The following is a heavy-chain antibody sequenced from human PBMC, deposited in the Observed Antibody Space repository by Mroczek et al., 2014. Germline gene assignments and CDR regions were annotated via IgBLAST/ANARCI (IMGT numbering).Heavy chain of an antibody. J-gene: IGHJ5*02. D-gene: IGHD1-7*01. CDR2: IYTSGST. CDR1: GGSISSYY. V-gene: IGHV4-4*07. CDR3: ARDRVSRGITGTTDSWWFDP. Sequence: QVQLQESGPGLVKPSETLSLTCTVSGGSISSYYWSWIRQPAGKGLEWIGRIYTSGSTNYNPSLKSRVTMSVDTSKNQFSLKLSSVTAADTAVYYCARDRVSRGITGTTDSWWFDPWGQGTLVTVSS.